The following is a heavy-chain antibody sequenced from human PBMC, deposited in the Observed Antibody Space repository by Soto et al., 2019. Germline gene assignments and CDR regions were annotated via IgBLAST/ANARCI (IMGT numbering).Heavy chain of an antibody. CDR3: ARATLLGYCSGGSCYSDYYYGMDV. CDR2: ISAYNGNT. V-gene: IGHV1-18*01. CDR1: GYTFTSYG. J-gene: IGHJ6*02. D-gene: IGHD2-15*01. Sequence: QVQLVQSGAEVKKPGASVKVSCKASGYTFTSYGISWVRQAPGQGLEWMGWISAYNGNTNYAQKLQGIVTMTTDTSTSTAYMELRSLRSADTAVYYCARATLLGYCSGGSCYSDYYYGMDVWGQGTTVTVSS.